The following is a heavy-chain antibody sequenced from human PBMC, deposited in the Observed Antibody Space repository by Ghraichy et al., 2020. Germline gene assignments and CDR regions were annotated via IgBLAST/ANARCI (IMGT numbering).Heavy chain of an antibody. V-gene: IGHV4-59*01. CDR2: IYYSGST. Sequence: SETLSLTCTVSGGSISSYYWSWIRQPPGKGLEWIGYIYYSGSTNYNPSLKSRVTISVDTSKNQFSLKLSSVTAADTAVYYCARETMVRGINWFDPWGQGTLVTVSS. CDR3: ARETMVRGINWFDP. J-gene: IGHJ5*02. D-gene: IGHD3-10*01. CDR1: GGSISSYY.